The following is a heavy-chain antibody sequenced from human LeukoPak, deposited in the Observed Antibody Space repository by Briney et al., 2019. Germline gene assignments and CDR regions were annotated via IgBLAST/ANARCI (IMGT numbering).Heavy chain of an antibody. D-gene: IGHD5-24*01. CDR2: INYNGNT. J-gene: IGHJ5*02. Sequence: SETLSLTCTVSGCSISTYYWNWIRQPPGKGLEWIGCINYNGNTNYNPSLKSRVAISVDTSNHQFSLKVSSVTAADTAVYYCARDRNGYNWFDPWGQGTLVTVSS. CDR1: GCSISTYY. V-gene: IGHV4-59*01. CDR3: ARDRNGYNWFDP.